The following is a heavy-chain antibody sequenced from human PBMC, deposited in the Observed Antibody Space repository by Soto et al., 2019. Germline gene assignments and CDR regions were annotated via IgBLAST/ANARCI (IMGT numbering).Heavy chain of an antibody. Sequence: SETLSLTCTVSGGSISSGGYYWSWIRQHPGKGLEWIGYIYYSGSTYYNPSLKSRVTISVDTSKNQFSLKLSSVTAADTAVYYCARVDYDSSGYYSVTFDYWGQGTLVTVSS. D-gene: IGHD3-22*01. V-gene: IGHV4-31*03. J-gene: IGHJ4*02. CDR2: IYYSGST. CDR3: ARVDYDSSGYYSVTFDY. CDR1: GGSISSGGYY.